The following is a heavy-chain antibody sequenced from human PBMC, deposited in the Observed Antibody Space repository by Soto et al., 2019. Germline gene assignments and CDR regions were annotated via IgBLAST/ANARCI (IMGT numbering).Heavy chain of an antibody. D-gene: IGHD5-18*01. V-gene: IGHV3-66*01. CDR2: VYSGGTT. CDR1: GFTVSSDY. CDR3: ARDPGYRNGMDV. Sequence: PGGSLRLSCAASGFTVSSDYMTWVRRAPGKGLEWLSTVYSGGTTYYADSVKGRFIISRDNSKNTLFLQMNNLRVEDTAMYYCARDPGYRNGMDVWGQGTTVTVS. J-gene: IGHJ6*02.